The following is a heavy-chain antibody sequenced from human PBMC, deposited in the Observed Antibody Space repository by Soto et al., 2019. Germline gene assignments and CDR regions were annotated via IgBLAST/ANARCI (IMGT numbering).Heavy chain of an antibody. CDR2: IWYDGSNK. CDR3: ARGGVFGESEKDYGMDV. J-gene: IGHJ6*02. V-gene: IGHV3-33*01. Sequence: QVQLVESGGGVVQPGRSLRLSCAASGFTFSSYGMHWVRQAPGKGLEWVAVIWYDGSNKYYADSVKGRFTISRDNSKNTLYLQMNSLRAEDTAVYYCARGGVFGESEKDYGMDVWGQGTTVTVSS. CDR1: GFTFSSYG. D-gene: IGHD3-10*02.